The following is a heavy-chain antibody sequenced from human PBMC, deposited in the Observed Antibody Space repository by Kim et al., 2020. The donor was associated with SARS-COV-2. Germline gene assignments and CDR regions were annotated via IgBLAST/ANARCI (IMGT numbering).Heavy chain of an antibody. CDR2: ISYDGSNK. Sequence: GGSLRLSCAASGFTFSSYGMHWVRQAPGKGLEWVAVISYDGSNKYYADSVKGRFTISRDNSKNTLYLQMNSLRAEDTAVYYCAPTAVADAGGLRPANYFDYWGQGTLVTVSS. V-gene: IGHV3-30*03. CDR3: APTAVADAGGLRPANYFDY. D-gene: IGHD6-19*01. J-gene: IGHJ4*02. CDR1: GFTFSSYG.